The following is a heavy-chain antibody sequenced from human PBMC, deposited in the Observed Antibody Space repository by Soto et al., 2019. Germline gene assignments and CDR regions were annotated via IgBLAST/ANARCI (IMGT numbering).Heavy chain of an antibody. Sequence: SETLSLTCTVSGGSISSSSYYWGWIRQPPGQGLEWIGSIYYSGSTYYNPSLKSRVTISVDTSKNQFSLKLSSVTAADTAVYYCARTEWELPRPPTYWGQGTLVTVSS. CDR2: IYYSGST. J-gene: IGHJ4*02. CDR1: GGSISSSSYY. D-gene: IGHD1-26*01. CDR3: ARTEWELPRPPTY. V-gene: IGHV4-39*01.